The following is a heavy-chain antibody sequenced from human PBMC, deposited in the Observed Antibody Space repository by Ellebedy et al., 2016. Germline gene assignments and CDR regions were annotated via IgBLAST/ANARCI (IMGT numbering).Heavy chain of an antibody. V-gene: IGHV3-49*03. J-gene: IGHJ4*02. Sequence: GGSLRLSXTASGFTFGDYAMNWFRQAPGKGLEWVGFIRSKAYGGGTTEFAASVKGRFSISRDDSNSVAYLQMNSLKTEDTALYYCTRSYCSSTNCYLFYADYWGQGTLVTVSS. CDR2: IRSKAYGGGTT. CDR3: TRSYCSSTNCYLFYADY. D-gene: IGHD2-2*01. CDR1: GFTFGDYA.